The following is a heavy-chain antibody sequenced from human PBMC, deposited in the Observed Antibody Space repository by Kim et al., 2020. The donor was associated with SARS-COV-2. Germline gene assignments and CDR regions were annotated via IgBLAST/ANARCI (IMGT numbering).Heavy chain of an antibody. D-gene: IGHD5-18*01. J-gene: IGHJ3*02. V-gene: IGHV2-5*02. CDR2: IYWDDDK. CDR1: GFSLSTSGVG. Sequence: SGPTLVNPTQTLTLTCTFSGFSLSTSGVGVGWIRQPPGKALEWLALIYWDDDKRYSPSLKSRLTITKDTSKNQVVLTMTNMDPVDTATYYCAHSRDEWIQLWIDAFDIWGQGTMVTVSS. CDR3: AHSRDEWIQLWIDAFDI.